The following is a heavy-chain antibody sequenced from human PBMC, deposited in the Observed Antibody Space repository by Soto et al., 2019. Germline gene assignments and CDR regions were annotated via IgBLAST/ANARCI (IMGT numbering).Heavy chain of an antibody. V-gene: IGHV3-13*01. Sequence: GGSLRLSCVASGFTFSRYDMHWVRQATGKGLEWVSAIDTAGDTYYPGSVRGRITISRDNAKNSLYLQMNSLRARDTAVYYCARGAGGYDYIWGGDRYKGFDYWGQGTLVTVSS. CDR2: IDTAGDT. CDR3: ARGAGGYDYIWGGDRYKGFDY. J-gene: IGHJ4*02. CDR1: GFTFSRYD. D-gene: IGHD3-16*02.